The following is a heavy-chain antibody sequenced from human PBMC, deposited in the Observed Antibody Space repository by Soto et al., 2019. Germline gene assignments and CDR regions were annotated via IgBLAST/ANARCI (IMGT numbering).Heavy chain of an antibody. CDR3: ARSPGMYYDILTGPRYNWFDP. CDR1: GGTFSSYA. CDR2: IIPIFGTA. V-gene: IGHV1-69*13. Sequence: SVKVSCKASGGTFSSYAISWVRQAPGQGLEWMGGIIPIFGTANYAQKFQGRVTTTADESTSTAYMELSSLRSEDTAVYYCARSPGMYYDILTGPRYNWFDPWGQGTLVTVSS. D-gene: IGHD3-9*01. J-gene: IGHJ5*02.